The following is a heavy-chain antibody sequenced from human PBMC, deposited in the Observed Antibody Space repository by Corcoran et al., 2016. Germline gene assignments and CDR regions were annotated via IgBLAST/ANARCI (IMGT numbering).Heavy chain of an antibody. D-gene: IGHD1-1*01. V-gene: IGHV3-15*07. CDR2: IKSKTDGGTT. Sequence: EVQLVESGGGLVKPGGSLRLSCAASGFTFSNAWMNWVRQAPGKGLEWVGRIKSKTDGGTTDYAAPVRGRFTITRDVSKNTLYLQMNRLKTEDTAVYYCTTEGATGTSSSDYYYYGMDVWGQGTTVTVSS. CDR3: TTEGATGTSSSDYYYYGMDV. J-gene: IGHJ6*02. CDR1: GFTFSNAW.